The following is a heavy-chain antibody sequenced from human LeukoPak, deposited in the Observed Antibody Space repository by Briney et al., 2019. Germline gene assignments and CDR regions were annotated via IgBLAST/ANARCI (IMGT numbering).Heavy chain of an antibody. J-gene: IGHJ3*02. Sequence: PSETLSLTCTVSGGSISSYYWGWIRQPPGKGLEWIGSIYYSGSTYHNPSLKSRVTISVDTSKNQFSLKLSSVTAADTAVYYCARDGDAARQSHDAFDIWGQGTMVTVSS. CDR2: IYYSGST. D-gene: IGHD6-6*01. V-gene: IGHV4-39*07. CDR1: GGSISSYY. CDR3: ARDGDAARQSHDAFDI.